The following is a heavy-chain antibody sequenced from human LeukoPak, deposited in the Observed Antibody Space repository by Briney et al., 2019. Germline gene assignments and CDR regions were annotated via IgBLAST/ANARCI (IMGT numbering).Heavy chain of an antibody. CDR1: GFTFSSSA. CDR2: ITNSGDST. J-gene: IGHJ4*02. D-gene: IGHD3-10*01. CDR3: AREGYYGSGSPPSLYFDY. Sequence: GGSLRLSCAASGFTFSSSAMSWVRQAPGKGLEWVSSITNSGDSTYYADSVKGRFTISRDNSRSTLYLQMNSLRPEDTAIYYCAREGYYGSGSPPSLYFDYWGQGTLVTVSS. V-gene: IGHV3-23*01.